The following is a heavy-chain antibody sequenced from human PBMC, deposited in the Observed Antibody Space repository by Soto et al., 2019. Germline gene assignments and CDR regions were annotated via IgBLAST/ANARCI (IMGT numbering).Heavy chain of an antibody. CDR3: AREVGQTSSSEAFDI. CDR2: IYSNGSP. Sequence: QVHLQESGPGLVKPSETLSLTCTVSGGSISSGDYFWSWIRQPPGKGLEWIAYIYSNGSPYYNPSLKSRVTISLDTSKNQFALKLSSVTAADTAVYFCAREVGQTSSSEAFDIWGQGTMVTVSS. V-gene: IGHV4-30-4*01. CDR1: GGSISSGDYF. D-gene: IGHD6-6*01. J-gene: IGHJ3*02.